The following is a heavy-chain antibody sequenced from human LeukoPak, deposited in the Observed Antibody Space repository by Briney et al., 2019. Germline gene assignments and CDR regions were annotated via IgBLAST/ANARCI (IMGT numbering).Heavy chain of an antibody. D-gene: IGHD3-22*01. J-gene: IGHJ4*02. CDR2: ISYDGSNK. V-gene: IGHV3-30*04. CDR3: ARDGFGDSSGYGDY. CDR1: AFTFSSYV. Sequence: PGGSMRLACVVAAFTFSSYVIRWVRQAPGKGLGWVAVISYDGSNKYYADSVKGRFTISRDNSKNTLYLKMNSLRAEDTAVYYCARDGFGDSSGYGDYWGQGTLVTVSS.